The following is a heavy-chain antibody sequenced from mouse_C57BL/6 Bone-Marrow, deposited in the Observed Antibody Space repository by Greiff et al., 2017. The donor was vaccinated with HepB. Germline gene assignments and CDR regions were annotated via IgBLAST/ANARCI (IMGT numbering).Heavy chain of an antibody. V-gene: IGHV1-81*01. CDR3: ARKIDYYGSRNWYFDV. CDR1: GYTFTSYG. Sequence: QVQLKESGAELARPGASVKLSCKASGYTFTSYGISWVKQRTGQGLEWIGEIYPRSGNTYYNEKFKGKATLTADKSSSTAYMELRSLTSEDSAVYFCARKIDYYGSRNWYFDVWGTGTTVTVSS. D-gene: IGHD1-1*01. J-gene: IGHJ1*03. CDR2: IYPRSGNT.